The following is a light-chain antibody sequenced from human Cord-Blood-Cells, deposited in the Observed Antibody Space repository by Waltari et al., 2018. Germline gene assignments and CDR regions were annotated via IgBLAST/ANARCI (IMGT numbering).Light chain of an antibody. J-gene: IGLJ3*02. CDR1: ALPKQY. Sequence: SYELTQPPSVSVSPGQPARITCSGDALPKQYAYWYQQKPGQAPVLVIYKDSERPSGIPERFSGSSSGTTVTLTISGVQAEDEADYYCQSADSSGTNCVFGGGTKLTVL. V-gene: IGLV3-25*03. CDR2: KDS. CDR3: QSADSSGTNCV.